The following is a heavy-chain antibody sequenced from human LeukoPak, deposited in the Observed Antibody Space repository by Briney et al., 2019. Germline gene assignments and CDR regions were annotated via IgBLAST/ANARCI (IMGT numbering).Heavy chain of an antibody. CDR1: GFTFSSYA. Sequence: GGSLRLSCAASGFTFSSYAMRWVRQAPGKGLEYVSAISSNGGSTYYANSVKGRFTISRDNSKNTLYLQMGSLRAEDMAVYYCARDLRWYYFDYWGQGTLVTVSS. V-gene: IGHV3-64*01. J-gene: IGHJ4*02. CDR2: ISSNGGST. CDR3: ARDLRWYYFDY. D-gene: IGHD4-23*01.